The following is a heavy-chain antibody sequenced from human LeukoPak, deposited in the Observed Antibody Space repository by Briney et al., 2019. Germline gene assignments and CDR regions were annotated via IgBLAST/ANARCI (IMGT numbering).Heavy chain of an antibody. CDR1: GYTLTELS. J-gene: IGHJ6*02. CDR2: FDPEDGET. Sequence: ASVKVSCKVSGYTLTELSMHWVRQAPGKGLEWMGGFDPEDGETIYAQKFQGRVTMTEDTSTDTAYMELSSLRSEDTAVYYCATGIITIFGVVYGMDVWGQGTTVTVSS. D-gene: IGHD3-3*01. V-gene: IGHV1-24*01. CDR3: ATGIITIFGVVYGMDV.